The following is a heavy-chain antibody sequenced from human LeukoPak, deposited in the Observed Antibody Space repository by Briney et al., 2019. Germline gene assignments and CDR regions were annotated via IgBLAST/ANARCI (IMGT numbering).Heavy chain of an antibody. V-gene: IGHV4-34*01. J-gene: IGHJ5*02. Sequence: PSETLSLTCAVYGGSFSGYYWSWIRQPPGKGLEWIGEINHSGRTNYNPSLKSRVTISVDTSKNQFSLKLSSVTAADTAVYYCARGGGYNWFDPWGQGTLVTVSS. CDR1: GGSFSGYY. CDR2: INHSGRT. CDR3: ARGGGYNWFDP.